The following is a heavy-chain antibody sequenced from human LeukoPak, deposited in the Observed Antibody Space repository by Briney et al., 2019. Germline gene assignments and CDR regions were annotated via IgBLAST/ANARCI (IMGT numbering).Heavy chain of an antibody. J-gene: IGHJ4*02. V-gene: IGHV4-34*01. D-gene: IGHD6-6*01. Sequence: PSETLSLTCAVYGGSFSGYYWSWIRQPPGKGLEWIGEINHSGSTNYNPSLKSRVTISVDTSKNQFSLKLSSVTAADTAVYYCARVDEGSSPTFGYWGQGTLVTVSS. CDR3: ARVDEGSSPTFGY. CDR1: GGSFSGYY. CDR2: INHSGST.